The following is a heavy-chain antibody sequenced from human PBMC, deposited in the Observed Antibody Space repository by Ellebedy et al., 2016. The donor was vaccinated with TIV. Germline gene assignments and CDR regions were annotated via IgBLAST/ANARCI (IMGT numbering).Heavy chain of an antibody. J-gene: IGHJ4*02. D-gene: IGHD4-23*01. Sequence: GGSLRLSCAASGFTFSSYAMHWVRRAPGKGLEWVAVISYDGSNKYYADSVKGRFTISRDNSKNTLYLQMNSLRAEDTAVYYCARGNSEGAFDYWGQGTLVTVSS. V-gene: IGHV3-30-3*01. CDR2: ISYDGSNK. CDR3: ARGNSEGAFDY. CDR1: GFTFSSYA.